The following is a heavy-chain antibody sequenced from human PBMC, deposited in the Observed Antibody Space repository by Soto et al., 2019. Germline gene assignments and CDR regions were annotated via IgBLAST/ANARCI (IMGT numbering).Heavy chain of an antibody. Sequence: GGSLRLSCAASGFTFDDYAMHWVRQAPGKGLEWVSGISWNSGSIGYADSVKGRFTISRDNAKNSLYLQMNSLRAEDTALYYCAKDMKPPHAFDIWGQGTMVTVSS. J-gene: IGHJ3*02. CDR1: GFTFDDYA. CDR2: ISWNSGSI. V-gene: IGHV3-9*01. CDR3: AKDMKPPHAFDI.